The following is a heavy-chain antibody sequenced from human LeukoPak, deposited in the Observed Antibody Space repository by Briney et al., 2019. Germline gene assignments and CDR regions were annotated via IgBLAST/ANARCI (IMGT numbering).Heavy chain of an antibody. D-gene: IGHD3-10*01. V-gene: IGHV3-23*01. J-gene: IGHJ4*02. CDR2: ISGSGGST. CDR1: GFTFSSYA. CDR3: AKDQGYGSGSY. Sequence: GGSLRLSCAASGFTFSSYAMSWVRQAPGKGLEWVSAISGSGGSTYYADSVKGRFTISRDDSKNTLYLQMNSLRAEDTAVYYCAKDQGYGSGSYWGQGTLVTVSS.